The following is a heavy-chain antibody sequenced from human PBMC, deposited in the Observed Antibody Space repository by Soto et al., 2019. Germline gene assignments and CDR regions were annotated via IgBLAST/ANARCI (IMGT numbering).Heavy chain of an antibody. CDR3: AIGLLHNTVTTCGS. CDR2: ISYHGNTK. J-gene: IGHJ5*02. Sequence: QVQLVESGGGVVQPGRSLRLSCAASGFTFSSYGMHWVRQAPGKGLEWVAVISYHGNTKYYADSVKGRFTISRENFKSTLYLQMRNLRAEDRAIYICAIGLLHNTVTTCGSWGQGTLVTVSS. V-gene: IGHV3-30*03. D-gene: IGHD4-17*01. CDR1: GFTFSSYG.